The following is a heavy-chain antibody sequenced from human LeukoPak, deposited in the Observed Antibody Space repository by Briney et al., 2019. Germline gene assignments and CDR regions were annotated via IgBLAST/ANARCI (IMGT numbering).Heavy chain of an antibody. D-gene: IGHD4-11*01. CDR3: AKDLYSNYGPADY. CDR2: ISDSGANT. J-gene: IGHJ4*02. CDR1: GFTFSTYA. V-gene: IGHV3-23*01. Sequence: GGSLRLSCAASGFTFSTYAMSWVRQAPGKGLEWVSTISDSGANTYYADSVGGRFTISRDNSKNTLFLQMNSLRDEDTAVYYCAKDLYSNYGPADYWGQGNLVTVSS.